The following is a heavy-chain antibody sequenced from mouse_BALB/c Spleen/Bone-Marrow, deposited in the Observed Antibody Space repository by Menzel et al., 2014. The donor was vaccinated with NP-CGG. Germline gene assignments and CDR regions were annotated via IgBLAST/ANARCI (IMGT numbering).Heavy chain of an antibody. CDR2: ISDGGSYT. D-gene: IGHD2-1*01. CDR3: ARDGNYAY. V-gene: IGHV5-4*02. CDR1: GFTFSDYY. Sequence: DVKLQESGGGLVKPGGSLKLSCAASGFTFSDYYMYWVRQTPEKRLEWVATISDGGSYTYYPDSVKGRFTISRDNAKYNLYLQMSSLKSEDTAMYYCARDGNYAYWGQGTLVTVSA. J-gene: IGHJ3*01.